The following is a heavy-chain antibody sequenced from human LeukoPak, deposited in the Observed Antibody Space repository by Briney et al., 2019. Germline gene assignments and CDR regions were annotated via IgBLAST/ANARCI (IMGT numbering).Heavy chain of an antibody. CDR1: GFTFSSYA. V-gene: IGHV3-23*01. D-gene: IGHD3-22*01. CDR2: ISSSGGST. Sequence: GGSLRLSCAASGFTFSSYAMSWVHQAPGKGLEWVSAISSSGGSTYYADSVKGRFTISRDNSKNTLYLQMNSLRAEDTAVYYCAKSSGYYDSSGEIDYWGQGTLVTVSS. CDR3: AKSSGYYDSSGEIDY. J-gene: IGHJ4*02.